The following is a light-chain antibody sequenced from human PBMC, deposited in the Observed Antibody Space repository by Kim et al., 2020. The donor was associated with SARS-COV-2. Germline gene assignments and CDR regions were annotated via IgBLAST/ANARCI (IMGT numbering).Light chain of an antibody. V-gene: IGKV1-27*01. Sequence: ASIGDRVTITCRASQGISNYLAWYQQKPRKVPKLLIYAASTLQSGVPSRFSGSGSGTDFTLTISSLQPEDVAIYYCQKYNSAPRTFGQGTKVDIK. CDR3: QKYNSAPRT. J-gene: IGKJ1*01. CDR1: QGISNY. CDR2: AAS.